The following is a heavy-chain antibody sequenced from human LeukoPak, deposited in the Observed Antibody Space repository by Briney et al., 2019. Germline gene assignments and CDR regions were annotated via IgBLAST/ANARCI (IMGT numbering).Heavy chain of an antibody. CDR1: GYTLTELS. Sequence: ASVKVSCKVSGYTLTELSMHWVRQAPGKGLEWMGGFDPEDGETICAQKFQGRVTMTEDTSTDTAYMELSSLRSEDTAVYYCATLGGLLRGAFDIWGQGTMVTVSS. J-gene: IGHJ3*02. D-gene: IGHD2-15*01. CDR3: ATLGGLLRGAFDI. CDR2: FDPEDGET. V-gene: IGHV1-24*01.